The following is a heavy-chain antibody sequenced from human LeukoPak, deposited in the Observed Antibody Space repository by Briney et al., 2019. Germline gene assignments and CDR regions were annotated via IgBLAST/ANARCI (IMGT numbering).Heavy chain of an antibody. Sequence: PGRCLRLSCAVSGFTFSNSAISSVRQAPGKGLEFVSAIIGSGGSTYYADSVKGRFTISRDNSKNTLYLQMNSLRAEDTAVYYCAKDQSGYSPPYWGSEYWGQGTLVAVSS. CDR2: IIGSGGST. CDR1: GFTFSNSA. D-gene: IGHD7-27*01. V-gene: IGHV3-23*01. J-gene: IGHJ4*02. CDR3: AKDQSGYSPPYWGSEY.